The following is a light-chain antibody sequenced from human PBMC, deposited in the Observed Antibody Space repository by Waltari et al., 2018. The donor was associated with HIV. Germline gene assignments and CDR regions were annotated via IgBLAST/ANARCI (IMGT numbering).Light chain of an antibody. CDR3: CSYAGSSLYV. Sequence: QSALTQPASVSGSPGQSITISCTGTSSDVGSYNLVSWYQQHPGKAPKLMIYEGSKRPSGVSNRFSGSKSGNTASLTISGRQAEDEADYYCCSYAGSSLYVFGTGTKVTVL. CDR1: SSDVGSYNL. V-gene: IGLV2-23*01. CDR2: EGS. J-gene: IGLJ1*01.